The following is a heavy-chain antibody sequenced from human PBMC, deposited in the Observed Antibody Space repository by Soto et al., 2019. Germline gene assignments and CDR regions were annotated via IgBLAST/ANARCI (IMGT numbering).Heavy chain of an antibody. CDR3: AKPDYDILTGYSPGDYYGMDV. CDR2: ISYDGSNK. Sequence: SLRLSCEPSVFTXSSYGMYWVHQAPGKGLEWVAVISYDGSNKYYADSVKGRFTISRDNSKNTLYLQMNSLRAEDTAVYYCAKPDYDILTGYSPGDYYGMDVWGQGTTVTVSS. J-gene: IGHJ6*02. D-gene: IGHD3-9*01. V-gene: IGHV3-30*18. CDR1: VFTXSSYG.